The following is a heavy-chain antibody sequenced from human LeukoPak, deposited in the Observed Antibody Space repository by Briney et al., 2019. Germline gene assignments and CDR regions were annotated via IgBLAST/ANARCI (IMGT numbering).Heavy chain of an antibody. CDR2: IKSKTDGGTT. J-gene: IGHJ4*02. D-gene: IGHD2-15*01. CDR3: TTAGVVSAFDY. CDR1: GITFSNAW. Sequence: PAGTLTLSCAASGITFSNAWMSWFRQAPGKGLEWVGRIKSKTDGGTTDDDAPVKRRFTISRDDSQNPLYLQMNSMTAEDTAVYYCTTAGVVSAFDYWGQGTLVTVSS. V-gene: IGHV3-15*01.